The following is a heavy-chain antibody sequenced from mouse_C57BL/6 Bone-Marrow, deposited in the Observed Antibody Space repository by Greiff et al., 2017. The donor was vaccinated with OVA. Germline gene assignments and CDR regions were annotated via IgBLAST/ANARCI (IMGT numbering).Heavy chain of an antibody. Sequence: EVQLQQSGAELVRPGASVKLSCTASGFNIKDDYMHWVKQRPEQGLEWIGWIDPENGDTEYASKFQGKATITADTSSNTAYLQLSSLTSVDTAVYYGTTPMKVPAWFAYWGQGTLVTVSA. CDR1: GFNIKDDY. V-gene: IGHV14-4*01. CDR3: TTPMKVPAWFAY. J-gene: IGHJ3*01. CDR2: IDPENGDT. D-gene: IGHD2-3*01.